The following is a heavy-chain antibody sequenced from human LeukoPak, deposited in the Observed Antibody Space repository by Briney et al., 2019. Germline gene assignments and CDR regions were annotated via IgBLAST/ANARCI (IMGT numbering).Heavy chain of an antibody. CDR3: ARAPTVSDAFDI. V-gene: IGHV1-69*04. Sequence: ASVKFSCKASGGTFSSYAISWVRQAPGQGLEWMGRIIPILGIANYAQKFQGRVTITADKSTSTAYMELSSLRSEDTAVYYCARAPTVSDAFDIWGQGTMVTVSS. D-gene: IGHD1-26*01. CDR1: GGTFSSYA. J-gene: IGHJ3*02. CDR2: IIPILGIA.